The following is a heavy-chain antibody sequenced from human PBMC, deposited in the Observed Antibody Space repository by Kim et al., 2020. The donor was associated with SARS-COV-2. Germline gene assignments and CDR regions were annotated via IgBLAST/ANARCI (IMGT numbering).Heavy chain of an antibody. Sequence: SETLSLTCTVSGGSNSSSSYYWGWIRQPPGKGLEWIGSIYYSGRTYYNPSLKSRVTISVDTYKNQFSLKLSSGTAADTAVYYCARQRPPFYDYVWGSYRYPFDYWGQGTLVTVSS. CDR1: GGSNSSSSYY. V-gene: IGHV4-39*01. CDR3: ARQRPPFYDYVWGSYRYPFDY. CDR2: IYYSGRT. J-gene: IGHJ4*02. D-gene: IGHD3-16*02.